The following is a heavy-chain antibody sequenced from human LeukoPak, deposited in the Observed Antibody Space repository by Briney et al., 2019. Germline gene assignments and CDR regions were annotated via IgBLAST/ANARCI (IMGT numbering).Heavy chain of an antibody. CDR1: GFTFSTYN. D-gene: IGHD3-10*01. V-gene: IGHV3-21*01. Sequence: PGGSLRLSCAASGFTFSTYNMNWVRQAPGKGLEWVSSISTSSSYIYYADSVKGRFTISRDNAKNSLYLQMNSLRAEDTAVYYCARDSITIEFDYWGQGTLVTVSS. CDR2: ISTSSSYI. J-gene: IGHJ4*02. CDR3: ARDSITIEFDY.